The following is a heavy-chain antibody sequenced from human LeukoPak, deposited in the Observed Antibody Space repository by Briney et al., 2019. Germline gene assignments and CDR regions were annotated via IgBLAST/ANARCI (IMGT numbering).Heavy chain of an antibody. CDR1: GFTFSSYG. J-gene: IGHJ4*02. V-gene: IGHV3-30*03. Sequence: PGGSLRLSCAASGFTFSSYGMHWVRQAPGEGLEWVAVISYDGSNKYYADSVKGRFTISRDNSKNTLYLQMNSLRAEDTAVYYCARIGYSSSSYDYWGQGTLVTVSS. CDR2: ISYDGSNK. D-gene: IGHD6-6*01. CDR3: ARIGYSSSSYDY.